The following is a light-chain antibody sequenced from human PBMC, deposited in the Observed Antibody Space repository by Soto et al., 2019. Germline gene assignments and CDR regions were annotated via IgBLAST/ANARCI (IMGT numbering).Light chain of an antibody. CDR1: QSVSSN. CDR2: DAS. V-gene: IGKV3-15*01. Sequence: EIVMTQSPATLSVSPGERATLSCRASQSVSSNLAWYQQKVGQAPRVLIYDASTRATGIPGRFSGSGSGTEFTLTISSLQSEAFAVYYCQQYNNWPETFGQGTKVEIK. J-gene: IGKJ1*01. CDR3: QQYNNWPET.